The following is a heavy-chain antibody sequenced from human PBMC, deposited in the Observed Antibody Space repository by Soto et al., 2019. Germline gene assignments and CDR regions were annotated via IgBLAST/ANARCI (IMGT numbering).Heavy chain of an antibody. CDR1: GGSISSGDYY. J-gene: IGHJ4*02. Sequence: PSETLSLTCTVSGGSISSGDYYWSWVRQPPGKGLEWIGYIYYSGSTYYNPSLKSRVTISVDTSKNQFSLKLSSVTAADTAVYYCPRERRTGYSSSWYFDYWGQGTLVTVSS. CDR2: IYYSGST. D-gene: IGHD6-13*01. CDR3: PRERRTGYSSSWYFDY. V-gene: IGHV4-30-4*01.